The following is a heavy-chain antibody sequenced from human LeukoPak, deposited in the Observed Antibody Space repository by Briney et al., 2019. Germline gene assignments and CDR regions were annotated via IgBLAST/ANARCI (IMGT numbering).Heavy chain of an antibody. V-gene: IGHV4-38-2*02. Sequence: SETLSLTCTVSGYSISSGYYWGWIRQPPGKGLEWIGRIYTSGSTNYNPSLKSRVTMSVDTSKNQFSLKLSSVTAADTAVYYCARVRSGYFDIWGQGTMVTVSS. CDR3: ARVRSGYFDI. J-gene: IGHJ3*02. D-gene: IGHD3-22*01. CDR1: GYSISSGYY. CDR2: IYTSGST.